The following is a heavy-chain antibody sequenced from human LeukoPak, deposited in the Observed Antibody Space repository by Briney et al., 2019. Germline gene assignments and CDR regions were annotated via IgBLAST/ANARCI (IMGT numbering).Heavy chain of an antibody. CDR3: AKHYMGSYDNRGLDY. Sequence: PSETLSLTCIVSGGSISSSSDYWAWIRQPPGKGLEWIGSIYYSGYTYYNPSVESRVTISVDTSKNQFSLKLSSVTAADTAVYYCAKHYMGSYDNRGLDYWGQGSLVTVSS. D-gene: IGHD3-10*01. CDR1: GGSISSSSDY. J-gene: IGHJ4*02. V-gene: IGHV4-39*01. CDR2: IYYSGYT.